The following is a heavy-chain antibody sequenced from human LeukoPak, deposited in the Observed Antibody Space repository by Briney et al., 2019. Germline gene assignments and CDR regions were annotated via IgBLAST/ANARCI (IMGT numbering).Heavy chain of an antibody. D-gene: IGHD2-21*02. J-gene: IGHJ3*02. CDR2: ISASGDDT. CDR3: AKDGRACGGDCYPHDAFDI. CDR1: GFTFTNYA. V-gene: IGHV3-23*01. Sequence: GGSLRLSCAASGFTFTNYAMSWVRQTPGKGQEWVSGISASGDDTYNADSAKGRFTISRDNSKTTVYLQMNSLRAEDTAIYYCAKDGRACGGDCYPHDAFDIWGQGTLVTVSS.